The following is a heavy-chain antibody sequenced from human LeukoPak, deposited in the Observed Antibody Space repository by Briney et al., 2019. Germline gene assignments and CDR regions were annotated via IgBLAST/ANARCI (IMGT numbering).Heavy chain of an antibody. J-gene: IGHJ4*02. CDR1: GFTFSSYA. CDR2: IYSGGST. Sequence: GGSLRLSCAASGFTFSSYAMSWVRQAPGKGLEWVSVIYSGGSTYYADSVKGRFTISRDNSKNTLYLQMNSLRAEDTAVYYCARDYYYGSGSQVAGDYWGQGTLVTVSS. CDR3: ARDYYYGSGSQVAGDY. D-gene: IGHD3-10*01. V-gene: IGHV3-66*01.